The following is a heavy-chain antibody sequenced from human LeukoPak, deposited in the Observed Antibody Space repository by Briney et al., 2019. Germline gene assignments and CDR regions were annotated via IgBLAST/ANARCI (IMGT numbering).Heavy chain of an antibody. V-gene: IGHV1-8*01. CDR1: GYTFTSYD. D-gene: IGHD2-2*01. CDR3: ARGLGYCSSTSCRKPFGY. CDR2: MNPNSGNT. Sequence: GASVKVSCKASGYTFTSYDINWVRQATGQGLEWMGWMNPNSGNTGYAQKFQGRVTMTRNTSISTAYMELSSLRSEDTAVYYCARGLGYCSSTSCRKPFGYWGQGTLVTVSS. J-gene: IGHJ4*02.